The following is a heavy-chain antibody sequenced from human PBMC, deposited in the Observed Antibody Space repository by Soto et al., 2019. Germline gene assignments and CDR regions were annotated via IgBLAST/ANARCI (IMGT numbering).Heavy chain of an antibody. CDR2: LIHMFGTA. CDR3: ASGIQLWLRRINNGYSG. D-gene: IGHD5-18*01. Sequence: QVQLVQSGAEVKKPESSVKVSCKAPGGTFRTYAISWVRQAPGKGLEWRGGLIHMFGTANYAQRCQDRVTITADESTNTGYMELSSLRSEDTAVYFCASGIQLWLRRINNGYSGWGHGTLVTVSS. V-gene: IGHV1-69*12. J-gene: IGHJ4*01. CDR1: GGTFRTYA.